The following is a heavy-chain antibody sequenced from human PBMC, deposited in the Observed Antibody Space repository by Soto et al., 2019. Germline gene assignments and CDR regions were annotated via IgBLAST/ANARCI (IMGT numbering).Heavy chain of an antibody. CDR1: GYTFTNFA. V-gene: IGHV1-18*01. J-gene: IGHJ5*01. D-gene: IGHD6-6*01. CDR3: ARGGAAHHLDS. CDR2: VSANNGFT. Sequence: ASVKVSCKTSGYTFTNFALSWVRRAPGQGLEWIGFVSANNGFTHFAQKFQGRVSVKTDTSTSTVYLDLRSLSSDDTAVYYCARGGAAHHLDSWGQGTPVTVSS.